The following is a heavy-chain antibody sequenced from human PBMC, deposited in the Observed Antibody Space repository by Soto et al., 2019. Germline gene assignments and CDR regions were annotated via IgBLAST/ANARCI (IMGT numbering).Heavy chain of an antibody. Sequence: SETLSLTCTVSGGSISSGDYYWSWIRHPPGKGLEWIGYIYYSGSTYCNPSLKSRVTISVDTSKNQFSPKLSSVTAADTAVYYCARGGYYYDSSGSIDYWGQGTLVTVSS. D-gene: IGHD3-22*01. V-gene: IGHV4-30-4*01. CDR2: IYYSGST. CDR1: GGSISSGDYY. CDR3: ARGGYYYDSSGSIDY. J-gene: IGHJ4*02.